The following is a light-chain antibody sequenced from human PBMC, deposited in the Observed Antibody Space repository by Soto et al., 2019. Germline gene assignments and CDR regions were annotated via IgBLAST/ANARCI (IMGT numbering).Light chain of an antibody. CDR1: QSVLYSSNNKNY. V-gene: IGKV4-1*01. Sequence: DIVMTQSPDSLAVSLGERATINCKSSQSVLYSSNNKNYLAWYQQKPGQSPKLLIYWASTRESGVPDRFSGSGSGTDFTLTISSLQAEDVAVYYCQQYYSTSTWTFGQGTKV. CDR3: QQYYSTSTWT. CDR2: WAS. J-gene: IGKJ1*01.